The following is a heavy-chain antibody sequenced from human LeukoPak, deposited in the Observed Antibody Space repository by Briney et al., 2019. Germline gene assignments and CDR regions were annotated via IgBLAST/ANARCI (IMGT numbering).Heavy chain of an antibody. CDR1: GFTFSSYW. CDR2: IKQDGSEK. J-gene: IGHJ4*02. CDR3: ARDRRGYSGYLNY. Sequence: GGSLRLPCAASGFTFSSYWMSWVRQAPGKGLEWVANIKQDGSEKYYVDSVKGRFTISRDNAKNSLYLQMNSLRAEDTAVYYCARDRRGYSGYLNYWGQGTLVTVSS. V-gene: IGHV3-7*03. D-gene: IGHD5-12*01.